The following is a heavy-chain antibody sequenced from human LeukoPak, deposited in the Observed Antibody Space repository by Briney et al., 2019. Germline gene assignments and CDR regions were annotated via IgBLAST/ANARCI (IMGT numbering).Heavy chain of an antibody. Sequence: GRSLRLSCAASGFTFDDYAMHWVRQAPGKGLEWVSGISWNSGSIGYADSVKGRFTISRDNAKNSLYLQMNSLRAEDTALYYCAKGGSGTTSMDVWGQGTTVTVSS. D-gene: IGHD3-16*01. CDR1: GFTFDDYA. CDR3: AKGGSGTTSMDV. J-gene: IGHJ6*02. V-gene: IGHV3-9*01. CDR2: ISWNSGSI.